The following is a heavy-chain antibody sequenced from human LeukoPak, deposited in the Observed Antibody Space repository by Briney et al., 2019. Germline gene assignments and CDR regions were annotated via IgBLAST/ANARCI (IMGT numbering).Heavy chain of an antibody. D-gene: IGHD3-16*01. CDR2: IYYSGST. CDR3: ARQPGGGFDY. Sequence: SETLSLTCTVSGGSISSGSYYWGWIRQPPGKGLEWIGSIYYSGSTYYNPSLKSRVTISVDTSKNQFSLKLSSVTAADTAVYYCARQPGGGFDYWGQGTLVTVSS. J-gene: IGHJ4*02. V-gene: IGHV4-39*01. CDR1: GGSISSGSYY.